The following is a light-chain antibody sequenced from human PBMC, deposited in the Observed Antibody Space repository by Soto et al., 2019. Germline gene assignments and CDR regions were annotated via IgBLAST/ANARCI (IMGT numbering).Light chain of an antibody. CDR3: QQYGVYWPRT. Sequence: DIQMTQSPSTLSASVGDKVSITCRASQFIGDYLAWYQQKPGKARVLLIYRAYTLESGVPSRYSGSGSGTEFTLTISSLQPDDFASYCCQQYGVYWPRTFGGGTKVEI. J-gene: IGKJ4*01. CDR1: QFIGDY. CDR2: RAY. V-gene: IGKV1-5*03.